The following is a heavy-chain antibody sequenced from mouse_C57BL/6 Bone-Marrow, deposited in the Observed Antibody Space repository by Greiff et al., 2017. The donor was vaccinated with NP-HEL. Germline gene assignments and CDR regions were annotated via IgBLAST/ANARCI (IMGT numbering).Heavy chain of an antibody. CDR1: YTFTDYYM. V-gene: IGHV1-83*01. J-gene: IGHJ2*01. CDR3: RKGY. Sequence: ESGPELVKPGASVKMSCKASGYTFTDYYMHWVKQKPGKGLEWIGEIYPGSGNTYYNEKFKGKATLTADTSSSTAYMQLSSLTSEDSAVYFCARKGYWGQGTTLTVSS. CDR2: YPGSGNTY.